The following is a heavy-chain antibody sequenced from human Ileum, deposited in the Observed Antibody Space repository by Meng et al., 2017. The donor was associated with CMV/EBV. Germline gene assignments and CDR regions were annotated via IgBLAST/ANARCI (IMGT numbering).Heavy chain of an antibody. CDR3: VREDIVVFDY. Sequence: GESLKISCAVSGFTYSNFWMSWVRQSLGMGLEWVANIKQDGGATYYADSVKGRFTISRDNAKNSLYLQMDNLRADDTAVYYCVREDIVVFDYWGQGTLVTVSS. CDR2: IKQDGGAT. V-gene: IGHV3-7*01. D-gene: IGHD2-15*01. CDR1: GFTYSNFW. J-gene: IGHJ4*02.